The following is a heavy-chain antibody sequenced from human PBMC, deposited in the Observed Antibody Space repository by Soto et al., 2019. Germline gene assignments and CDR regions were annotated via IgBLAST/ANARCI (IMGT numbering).Heavy chain of an antibody. D-gene: IGHD1-26*01. CDR2: IRSSGYGGTT. J-gene: IGHJ6*02. CDR3: ARDHSGSYSLNYYYGMDV. CDR1: GFNFGEYS. V-gene: IGHV3-49*04. Sequence: PGGSLRLSCTTSGFNFGEYSMSWVRQAPGKGLEWVGFIRSSGYGGTTEYAASVKDRFTISSDDSKSIAYLQMNSLKTEDTAVYYCARDHSGSYSLNYYYGMDVWGQGTTVTVSS.